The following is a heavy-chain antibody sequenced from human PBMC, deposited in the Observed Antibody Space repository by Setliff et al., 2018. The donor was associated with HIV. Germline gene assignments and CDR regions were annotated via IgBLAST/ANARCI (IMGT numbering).Heavy chain of an antibody. CDR1: GFTLNHYA. D-gene: IGHD3-16*01. Sequence: GGSLRLSCAASGFTLNHYAMHWVRQAPGKGLEWVSGIRFNGRNIAYAGSVKCRFTISRDNAKNSLYLQMDSLRAEDTAVYYCARVPLGAGSTTHYFDLWGQGTLVTVSS. J-gene: IGHJ4*02. CDR2: IRFNGRNI. V-gene: IGHV3-9*01. CDR3: ARVPLGAGSTTHYFDL.